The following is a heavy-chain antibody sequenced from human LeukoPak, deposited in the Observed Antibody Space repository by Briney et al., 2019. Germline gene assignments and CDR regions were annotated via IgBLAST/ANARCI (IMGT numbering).Heavy chain of an antibody. V-gene: IGHV4-4*07. Sequence: SETLSLTCTVSGGSISSYYWSWIRQPAGKGLEWIGRIYTSGSTNYNPSLKSRVTMSVDTSKNQFSLKLSSVTAADTAVYYCAGEGFYYGSGSYDYYYYYMDVWGKGTTVTISS. CDR3: AGEGFYYGSGSYDYYYYYMDV. J-gene: IGHJ6*03. D-gene: IGHD3-10*01. CDR1: GGSISSYY. CDR2: IYTSGST.